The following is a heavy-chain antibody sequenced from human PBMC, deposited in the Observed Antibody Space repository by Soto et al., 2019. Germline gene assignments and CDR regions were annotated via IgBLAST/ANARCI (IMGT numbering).Heavy chain of an antibody. D-gene: IGHD3-22*01. CDR3: ARTIVVVVPDNFDH. CDR1: GFTIGDYW. CDR2: IKQDGSEK. V-gene: IGHV3-7*01. J-gene: IGHJ4*02. Sequence: EVQLVESGGGLVQPGGSLRLSCAASGFTIGDYWMSWVRQAPGKGLEWVANIKQDGSEKYYVDSVKGRFTISRDSAKNSLYLQMNSLRGEDTDVYYCARTIVVVVPDNFDHWGQGTLVTVSS.